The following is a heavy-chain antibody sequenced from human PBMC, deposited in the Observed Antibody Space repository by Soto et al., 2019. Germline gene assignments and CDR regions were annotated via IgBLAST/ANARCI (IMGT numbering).Heavy chain of an antibody. V-gene: IGHV3-30*18. CDR3: AKDRYDYGLYYFDY. CDR2: ISYDGSNK. J-gene: IGHJ4*02. CDR1: GFTFSSYG. D-gene: IGHD4-17*01. Sequence: GGSLRLSCAASGFTFSSYGMHWVRQAPGKGLEWVAVISYDGSNKYYADSVKGRFTISRDNSKNTLYLQMNSLRAEDTAVYYCAKDRYDYGLYYFDYWGQGTLVTVSS.